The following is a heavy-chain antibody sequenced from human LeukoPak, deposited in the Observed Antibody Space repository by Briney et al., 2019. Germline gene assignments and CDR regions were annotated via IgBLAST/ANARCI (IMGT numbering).Heavy chain of an antibody. CDR3: ARGPVAATHWFDP. V-gene: IGHV3-30*04. CDR1: GFTFSSYA. D-gene: IGHD2-15*01. J-gene: IGHJ5*02. CDR2: ISYDGSNK. Sequence: GGSLRLSCAASGFTFSSYAMHWVRQAPGKGLEWVAVISYDGSNKYYADSVKGRFTISRDNSKNTLYLQMNSLRAEDTAVYYCARGPVAATHWFDPWGQGTLVTVSS.